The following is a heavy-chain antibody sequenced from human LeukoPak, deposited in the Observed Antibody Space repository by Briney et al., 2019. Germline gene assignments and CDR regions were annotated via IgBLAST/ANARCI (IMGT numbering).Heavy chain of an antibody. V-gene: IGHV1-46*01. D-gene: IGHD3-22*01. CDR1: GYTFTSYY. J-gene: IGHJ4*02. CDR3: ARDPCRIKYYYDSSGHYYFDY. Sequence: ASVKVSCKASGYTFTSYYMHRVRQAPGQGLEWMGIINPSGGSTNYAQKFQGRVTMTRDTSTSTVYMELSSLRSEDTAVYYCARDPCRIKYYYDSSGHYYFDYWGQGTLVTVSS. CDR2: INPSGGST.